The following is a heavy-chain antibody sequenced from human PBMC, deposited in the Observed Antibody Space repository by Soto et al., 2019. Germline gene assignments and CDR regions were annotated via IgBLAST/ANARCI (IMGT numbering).Heavy chain of an antibody. CDR2: ISYDGSNK. D-gene: IGHD2-15*01. CDR3: AKGQYCSGGSCYFNPSDY. Sequence: QVQLVESGGGVVQPGRSLRLFCAASGFTFSSFGMHWVRQAPGKGLEWVAVISYDGSNKKYADSVKGRFTISRDNSKNTLYLQMNSLRVEDTAVYYCAKGQYCSGGSCYFNPSDYWGQGSLVTVSS. V-gene: IGHV3-30*18. J-gene: IGHJ4*02. CDR1: GFTFSSFG.